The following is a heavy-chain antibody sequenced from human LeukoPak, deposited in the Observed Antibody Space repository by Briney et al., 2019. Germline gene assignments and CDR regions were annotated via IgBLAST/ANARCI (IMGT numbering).Heavy chain of an antibody. V-gene: IGHV1-8*01. CDR3: ASGRERLMTTVVTHKPGAFDI. CDR2: MNPNSGNT. CDR1: GYTFTSYD. Sequence: ASAKVSCKASGYTFTSYDINWVRQATGQGLEWMGWMNPNSGNTGYAQKFQGRVTMTRNTSISTAYMELSSLRSEDTAVYYCASGRERLMTTVVTHKPGAFDIWGQGTMVTVSS. J-gene: IGHJ3*02. D-gene: IGHD4-23*01.